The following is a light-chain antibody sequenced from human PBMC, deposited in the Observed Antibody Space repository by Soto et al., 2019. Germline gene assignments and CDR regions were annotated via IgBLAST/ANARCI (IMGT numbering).Light chain of an antibody. J-gene: IGKJ1*01. Sequence: EIVMTQSPATLSVSPGERATLSCRASQSVSSNLAWYQQKHGQAPSLLIYGASTRATGIPARFSGSGSGTELTITISSLQSEDCEVYYGQQYNNWPRTFGQGTKVDIK. V-gene: IGKV3-15*01. CDR2: GAS. CDR3: QQYNNWPRT. CDR1: QSVSSN.